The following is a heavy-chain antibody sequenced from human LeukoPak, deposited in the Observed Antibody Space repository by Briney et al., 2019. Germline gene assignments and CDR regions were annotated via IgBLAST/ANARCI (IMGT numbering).Heavy chain of an antibody. D-gene: IGHD3-22*01. CDR1: GGSISTYY. V-gene: IGHV4-59*01. J-gene: IGHJ2*01. CDR2: ICYSGST. Sequence: SQTLSLTCTVSGGSISTYYWSWIRQPPGKGLEWIGDICYSGSTNYNPSLKSRVTISVDTSKNQFSLKLSSVTAADTAVYYCARDAGGYYDSSGFHWYFDLWGRGTLVTVSS. CDR3: ARDAGGYYDSSGFHWYFDL.